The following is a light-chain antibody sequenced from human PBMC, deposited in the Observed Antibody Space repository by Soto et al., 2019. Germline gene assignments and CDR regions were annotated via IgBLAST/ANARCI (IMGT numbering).Light chain of an antibody. Sequence: QSALTQPRSVSGSPGQSVTISCTGTSSDIGRYNYVSWYQHHPGKAPKLMLYEVNTRPSGVPDRFSGSKSGNTASLTVSGLQAEEEADYYCSSYAGSNIYVVFGGGTKLTVL. V-gene: IGLV2-11*01. J-gene: IGLJ3*02. CDR1: SSDIGRYNY. CDR2: EVN. CDR3: SSYAGSNIYVV.